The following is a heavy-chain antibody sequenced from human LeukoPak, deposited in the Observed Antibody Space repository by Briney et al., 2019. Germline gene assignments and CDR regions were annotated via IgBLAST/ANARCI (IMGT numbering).Heavy chain of an antibody. CDR2: LNPRSGSS. Sequence: ASVKVSCKTSGYTFTNYYIHWMRQAPGQGLEWMGLLNPRSGSSTYAQKSQGRVTMTRDTSTSTVYMEVSSLRAEDTAVYYCATEGNAIGGTSRFFDYWGQGTLVTVSS. CDR1: GYTFTNYY. J-gene: IGHJ4*02. D-gene: IGHD1-1*01. V-gene: IGHV1-46*03. CDR3: ATEGNAIGGTSRFFDY.